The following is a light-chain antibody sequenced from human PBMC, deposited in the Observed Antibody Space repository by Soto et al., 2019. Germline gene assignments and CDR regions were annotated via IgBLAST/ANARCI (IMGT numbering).Light chain of an antibody. CDR1: QSVSSSY. CDR3: QQYNNWPLIT. CDR2: GAS. J-gene: IGKJ5*01. V-gene: IGKV3-15*01. Sequence: DIVLTQFPGSLSLSPGARATLSCRASQSVSSSYLAWYQQKPGQAPRLLIYGASTRATGIPARFSGSGSGTEFTLTISSLQSEDFAVYYCQQYNNWPLITFGQGTRLEIK.